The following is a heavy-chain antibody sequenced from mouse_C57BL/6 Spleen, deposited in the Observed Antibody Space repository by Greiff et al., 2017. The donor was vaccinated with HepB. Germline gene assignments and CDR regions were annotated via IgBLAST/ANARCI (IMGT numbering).Heavy chain of an antibody. CDR3: ARHGLGRSYYAMDY. CDR1: GFSLTSYG. D-gene: IGHD4-1*01. Sequence: VQLVESGPGLVAPSQSLSITCTVSGFSLTSYGVHWVRQPPGKGLEWLVVIWSDGSTTYNSALKSRLSISKDNSKSQVFLKMNSLQTDDTAMYYCARHGLGRSYYAMDYWGQGTSVTVSS. V-gene: IGHV2-6-1*01. CDR2: IWSDGST. J-gene: IGHJ4*01.